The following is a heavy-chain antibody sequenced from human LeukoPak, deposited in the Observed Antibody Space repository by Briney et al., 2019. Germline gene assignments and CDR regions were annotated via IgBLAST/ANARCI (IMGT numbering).Heavy chain of an antibody. J-gene: IGHJ3*02. Sequence: PGGSLRLSCAASGLTFSNYFMHWVRQAPGKGLEWVADIASDGSHTFYVESVKGRFTISRDNSKNRLYLQMNSLGPEDTAFYFCARERQDTVIHFGGFDIWGQGTMVTVSS. CDR1: GLTFSNYF. D-gene: IGHD2-21*02. V-gene: IGHV3-30-3*01. CDR3: ARERQDTVIHFGGFDI. CDR2: IASDGSHT.